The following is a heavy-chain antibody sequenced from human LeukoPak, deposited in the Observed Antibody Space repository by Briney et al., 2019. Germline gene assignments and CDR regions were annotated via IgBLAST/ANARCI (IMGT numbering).Heavy chain of an antibody. CDR3: ASRTVTVTGAFDI. CDR1: GGSISSSSYY. D-gene: IGHD4-17*01. J-gene: IGHJ3*02. V-gene: IGHV4-39*07. CDR2: IYYSGST. Sequence: SETLSLTCTVSGGSISSSSYYWGWIRQPPGKGLEGIGSIYYSGSTYYNPSLKSRVTISVDTSKNQFSLKLGSVTAADTAVYYCASRTVTVTGAFDIWGQGTMVTVSS.